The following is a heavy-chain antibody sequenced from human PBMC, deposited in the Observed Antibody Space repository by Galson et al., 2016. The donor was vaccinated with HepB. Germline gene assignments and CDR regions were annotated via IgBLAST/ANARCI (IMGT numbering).Heavy chain of an antibody. D-gene: IGHD3-9*01. CDR2: ISRSSSSI. CDR1: GFTFSNYD. J-gene: IGHJ4*02. Sequence: SLRLSCAASGFTFSNYDMNWVRQAPGEGLEWVSYISRSSSSIYYADSVKGRITISRDNAKNSLNLQMRSLRAEDTAVYYCARDKDDILTGYYDFWGQGTLVTVSS. V-gene: IGHV3-48*01. CDR3: ARDKDDILTGYYDF.